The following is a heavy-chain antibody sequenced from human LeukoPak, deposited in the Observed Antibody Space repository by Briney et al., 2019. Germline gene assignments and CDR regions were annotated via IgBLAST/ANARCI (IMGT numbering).Heavy chain of an antibody. CDR2: IYSGGST. D-gene: IGHD3-3*01. V-gene: IGHV3-53*01. J-gene: IGHJ6*03. Sequence: GGSLRLSCAASGFTVSSNYMSWVRQAPEKGLEWVSVIYSGGSTYYADSVKGRFTISRDNSKNTLYLQMNSLRAEDTAVYYCARVWSGYLHYYYYYYMDVWGKGTTVTVSS. CDR1: GFTVSSNY. CDR3: ARVWSGYLHYYYYYYMDV.